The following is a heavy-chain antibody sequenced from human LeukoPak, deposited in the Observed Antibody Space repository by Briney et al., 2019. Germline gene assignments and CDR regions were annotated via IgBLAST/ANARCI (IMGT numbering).Heavy chain of an antibody. CDR2: IIPIFGTA. J-gene: IGHJ6*03. CDR1: GGTFSNYA. CDR3: ARTYYDILTGPYYYYYYMDV. Sequence: GASVKVSCKASGGTFSNYAISCVRQAPGQGLECMRGIIPIFGTANYAQKFQGRVTITADKSTRTAYMELSSLRSEDTAVYYCARTYYDILTGPYYYYYYMDVWGKGTTVTVSS. V-gene: IGHV1-69*06. D-gene: IGHD3-9*01.